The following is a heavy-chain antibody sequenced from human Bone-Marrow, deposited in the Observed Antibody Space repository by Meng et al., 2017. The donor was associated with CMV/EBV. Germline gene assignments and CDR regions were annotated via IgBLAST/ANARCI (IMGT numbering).Heavy chain of an antibody. Sequence: GGSLRLSCAASGFVVSSNYMTWFRQAPGKGLEWVSVVYSGGYTFYADFVKGRFTLSRDNSRNTVYLQMNSLRAEDTAVYYCAREGVRFLEWLRAPIYYYGMDVWGQGTTVTVSS. CDR2: VYSGGYT. CDR3: AREGVRFLEWLRAPIYYYGMDV. V-gene: IGHV3-53*01. CDR1: GFVVSSNY. J-gene: IGHJ6*02. D-gene: IGHD3-3*01.